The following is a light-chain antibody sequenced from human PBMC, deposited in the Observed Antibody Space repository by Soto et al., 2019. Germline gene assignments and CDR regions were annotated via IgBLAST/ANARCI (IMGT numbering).Light chain of an antibody. J-gene: IGKJ2*01. CDR1: QSVINN. Sequence: EIVMTQSPATLSVSPGERATLSCRASQSVINNLGWYQQKPGQTPRLLIYGASTRAAGIPARFSGSGSGTEFTLTISSLQSEDFAVYYCQQYYNWPAYTFGQGTKLEIK. V-gene: IGKV3-15*01. CDR2: GAS. CDR3: QQYYNWPAYT.